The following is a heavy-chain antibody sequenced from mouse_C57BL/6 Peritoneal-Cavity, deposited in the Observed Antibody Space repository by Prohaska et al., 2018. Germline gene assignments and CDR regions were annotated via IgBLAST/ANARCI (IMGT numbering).Heavy chain of an antibody. Sequence: QVQLQPPGAELVKPGASVKMSCKASGYTFTSYWITWVKQRPGQGLEWIGDIYPGSGSTNYNEKFKSKATLTVDTSSSTAYMQLSSLTSEDSAVYYGYGSPHYYAMDYWGQGTSVTVSS. V-gene: IGHV1-55*01. J-gene: IGHJ4*01. D-gene: IGHD1-1*01. CDR1: GYTFTSYW. CDR2: IYPGSGST. CDR3: YGSPHYYAMDY.